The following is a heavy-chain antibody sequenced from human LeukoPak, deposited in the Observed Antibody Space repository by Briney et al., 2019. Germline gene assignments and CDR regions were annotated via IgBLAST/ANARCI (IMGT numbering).Heavy chain of an antibody. CDR2: IYTSGST. J-gene: IGHJ4*02. Sequence: PSQTLSLTCTVSGGSISSGSYYWSWIRQPAGKGLEWIGRIYTSGSTDYNPSLKSRVTISLDTSKNQFSLKLNSVTAADTAVYYCARDGKEFGTLDYWGQGTLVTVSS. CDR3: ARDGKEFGTLDY. D-gene: IGHD3-10*01. V-gene: IGHV4-61*02. CDR1: GGSISSGSYY.